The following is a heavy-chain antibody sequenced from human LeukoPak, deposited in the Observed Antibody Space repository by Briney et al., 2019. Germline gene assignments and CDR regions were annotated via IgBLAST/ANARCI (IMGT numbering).Heavy chain of an antibody. J-gene: IGHJ6*02. Sequence: SETLSLTCTVSGGSISSYYWSWIRQPPGKGLEWIGYIYYSGNTNYNPSLKSRVTISVDTSKNQFSLKLSSVTAADTAVYYCARNPNYYDSSGYYHYGMDVWGQGTTVTVSS. CDR1: GGSISSYY. CDR3: ARNPNYYDSSGYYHYGMDV. V-gene: IGHV4-59*01. D-gene: IGHD3-22*01. CDR2: IYYSGNT.